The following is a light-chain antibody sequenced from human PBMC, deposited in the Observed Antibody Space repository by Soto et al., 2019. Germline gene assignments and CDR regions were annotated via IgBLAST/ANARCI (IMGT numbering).Light chain of an antibody. CDR3: HEYNGVWT. CDR2: DVS. CDR1: QSVSDR. J-gene: IGKJ1*01. Sequence: DIQMTQSPSTLFASVGDRVTITCRASQSVSDRLAWYQQKPGKAPKVLIYDVSTLESGVPSRFSGSGFGTEFILTISSLQPDDFATYYCHEYNGVWTFGQGTKVDIK. V-gene: IGKV1-5*01.